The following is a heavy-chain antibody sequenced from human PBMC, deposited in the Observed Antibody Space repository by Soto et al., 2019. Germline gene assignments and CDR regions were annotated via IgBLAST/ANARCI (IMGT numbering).Heavy chain of an antibody. CDR3: ARSKASSGYYYYYYGMDG. CDR2: INPNSGGT. Sequence: ASVKVSCKASGYTFTGYYMHWVRQAPGQGLEWMGWINPNSGGTNYAQKFQGWVTMTRDTSISTAYMELSRLRSDDTAVYYCARSKASSGYYYYYYGMDGWGQGTTVTVSS. D-gene: IGHD3-22*01. V-gene: IGHV1-2*04. CDR1: GYTFTGYY. J-gene: IGHJ6*02.